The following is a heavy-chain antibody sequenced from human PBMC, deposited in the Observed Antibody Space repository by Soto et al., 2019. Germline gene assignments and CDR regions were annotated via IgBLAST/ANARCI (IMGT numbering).Heavy chain of an antibody. CDR1: GFTFSSYG. CDR2: ISYDGSNK. J-gene: IGHJ5*02. Sequence: GSLRLSCAASGFTFSSYGMHWVRQAPGKGLEWVAVISYDGSNKYYADSVRGRFTISRDNSKNTLYLQMNSLRAEDTAVYYCAKGQRSGYYMGWFDPWGQGTLVTSPQ. V-gene: IGHV3-30*18. D-gene: IGHD3-3*01. CDR3: AKGQRSGYYMGWFDP.